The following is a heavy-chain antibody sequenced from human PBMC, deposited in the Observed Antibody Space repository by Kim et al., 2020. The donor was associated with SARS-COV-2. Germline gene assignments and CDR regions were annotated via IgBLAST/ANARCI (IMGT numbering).Heavy chain of an antibody. CDR2: IRDTGTKT. Sequence: GGSLRLSCAASGFMFNSYAMSWVRQAPGKGLEWVSAIRDTGTKTYYADSVEGRFTVSRDNSKNMVYLQMNSLRPEDTAIYYCADVHNIVSLFPISWSFDSWGQGTMVTVSS. J-gene: IGHJ4*03. V-gene: IGHV3-23*01. CDR1: GFMFNSYA. CDR3: ADVHNIVSLFPISWSFDS. D-gene: IGHD2-21*01.